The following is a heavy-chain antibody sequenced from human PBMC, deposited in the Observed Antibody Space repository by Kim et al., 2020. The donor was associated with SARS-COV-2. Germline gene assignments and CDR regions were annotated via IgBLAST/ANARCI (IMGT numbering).Heavy chain of an antibody. CDR3: ARDPNYRTQSYMDV. Sequence: GGSLRLSCAASGFTFSSYAMHWVRQAPGKGLEWVAVISYDGSNKYYADSVKGRFTISRDNSKNTLYLQMNSLRAEDTAVYYCARDPNYRTQSYMDVWGKGTTVTVSS. V-gene: IGHV3-30-3*01. J-gene: IGHJ6*03. CDR1: GFTFSSYA. CDR2: ISYDGSNK. D-gene: IGHD3-16*02.